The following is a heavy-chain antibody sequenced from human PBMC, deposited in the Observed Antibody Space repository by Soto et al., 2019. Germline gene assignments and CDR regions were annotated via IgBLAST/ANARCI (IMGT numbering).Heavy chain of an antibody. Sequence: VGSLRLSCTASGFSFSSYAMSWVRQAPGKGLEWVSAISGSGGSTYYADSVKGRFTISRDNSKNTLYLQMNSLRAEDTAVYYCAKSTASLAAAGNCGQGTLVIVSS. CDR3: AKSTASLAAAGN. V-gene: IGHV3-23*01. CDR1: GFSFSSYA. D-gene: IGHD6-13*01. J-gene: IGHJ4*02. CDR2: ISGSGGST.